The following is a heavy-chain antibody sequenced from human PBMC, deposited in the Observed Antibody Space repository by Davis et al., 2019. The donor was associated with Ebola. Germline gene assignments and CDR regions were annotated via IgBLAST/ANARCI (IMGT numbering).Heavy chain of an antibody. CDR3: ARVHQGPIGLPPGTLLQEHL. V-gene: IGHV4-34*01. CDR1: GGSFSGYY. CDR2: INHSGST. Sequence: MPGGSLRLSCAVYGGSFSGYYWSWIRQPPGKGLEWIGEINHSGSTNYNPSLKSRVKNQFSLKLSSVTAADTAAYYCARVHQGPIGLPPGTLLQEHLWG. J-gene: IGHJ6*01.